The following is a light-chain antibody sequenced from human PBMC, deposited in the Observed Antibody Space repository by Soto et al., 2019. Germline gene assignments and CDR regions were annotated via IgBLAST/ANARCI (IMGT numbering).Light chain of an antibody. CDR3: KQYSDSVRT. CDR2: GAA. J-gene: IGKJ4*01. Sequence: EIVLTQSPATLSLSPGERATLSCRASQTLTSNYLAWYQQKPGQAPRLLIHGAASRATGIPDRFSGSGSGTDFTLTISRLEPEDFAVYYCKQYSDSVRTFGGGTKVEIK. V-gene: IGKV3-20*01. CDR1: QTLTSNY.